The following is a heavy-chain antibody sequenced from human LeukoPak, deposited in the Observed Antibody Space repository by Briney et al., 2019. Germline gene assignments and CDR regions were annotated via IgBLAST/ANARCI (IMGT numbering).Heavy chain of an antibody. V-gene: IGHV1-69*05. CDR3: AREVSTVRGFINSLFDY. CDR2: IIPIFGTA. Sequence: SVKVSCKAPGGTFSSYANSWVRQAPGQGLEWMGRIIPIFGTANYAQKFQGRVTITTDESTSTAYMELSSLRSEDTAVYYCAREVSTVRGFINSLFDYWGQGTLVTVSS. D-gene: IGHD3-10*01. J-gene: IGHJ4*02. CDR1: GGTFSSYA.